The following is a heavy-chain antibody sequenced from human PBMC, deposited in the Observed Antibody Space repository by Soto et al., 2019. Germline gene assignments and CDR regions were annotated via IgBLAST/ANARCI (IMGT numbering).Heavy chain of an antibody. V-gene: IGHV4-59*01. CDR3: ASSYSSSWYKYGMDV. CDR2: IYYSGST. J-gene: IGHJ6*02. CDR1: GGSFSGYC. Sequence: SETLSLTCAVYGGSFSGYCWRWIRQPPGKGLEWIGYIYYSGSTNYNPSLKSRVTISVDTSKNQFSLKLSSVTAADTAVYYCASSYSSSWYKYGMDVWGQGTTVTVSS. D-gene: IGHD6-13*01.